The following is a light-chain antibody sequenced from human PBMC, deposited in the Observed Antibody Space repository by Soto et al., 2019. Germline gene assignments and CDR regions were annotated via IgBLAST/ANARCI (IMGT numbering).Light chain of an antibody. CDR3: QQFGDSLT. J-gene: IGKJ4*01. V-gene: IGKV3-15*01. CDR1: QSVSSN. CDR2: GAS. Sequence: EIVMTQSPATLSVSPGERATLSCRASQSVSSNLAWYQQKPGQAPRLLIYGASTRATGIPARFSGSGSGTEFTLTVSRLEPEDFAVYYCQQFGDSLTFGGGTKVEI.